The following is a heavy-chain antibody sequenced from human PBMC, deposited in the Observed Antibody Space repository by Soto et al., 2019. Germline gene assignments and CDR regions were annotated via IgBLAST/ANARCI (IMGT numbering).Heavy chain of an antibody. CDR2: IYHSGTT. V-gene: IGHV4-38-2*01. D-gene: IGHD6-13*01. Sequence: SETLSLTCVFSVYSISSGYYWGWIRQPPGKGLEWIGSIYHSGTTYYNPSLKSRVTISLDTSRNQFSLKLTSVTAADTAVYYCARSLLTSSWYAGSWGQGTLVSVSS. CDR3: ARSLLTSSWYAGS. J-gene: IGHJ5*02. CDR1: VYSISSGYY.